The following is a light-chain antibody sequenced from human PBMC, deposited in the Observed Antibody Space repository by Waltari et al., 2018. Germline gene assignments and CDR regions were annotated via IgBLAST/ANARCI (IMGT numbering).Light chain of an antibody. Sequence: DIVMTQSPDSLAVSLGERATIDCKSSQSVFYRSDNKNYLAWYQHKPGQPPKLLFHWASTRESGVPDRFSARGSGTDFTLTINNLQAEDVAVYYCQQYYRSRTFGQGTKVEIK. J-gene: IGKJ1*01. CDR3: QQYYRSRT. V-gene: IGKV4-1*01. CDR1: QSVFYRSDNKNY. CDR2: WAS.